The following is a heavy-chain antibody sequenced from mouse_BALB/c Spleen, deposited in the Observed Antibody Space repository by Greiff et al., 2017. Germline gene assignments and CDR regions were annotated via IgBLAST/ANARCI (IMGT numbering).Heavy chain of an antibody. V-gene: IGHV1-14*01. J-gene: IGHJ2*01. Sequence: VQLKESGPELVKPGASVKMSCKASGYTFTSYVMHWVKQKPGQGLEWIGYINPYNDGTKYNEKFKGKATLTSDKSSSTAYMELSSLTSEDSAVYYCARSKLYYGSSYALFDYWGQGTTLTVSS. CDR1: GYTFTSYV. D-gene: IGHD1-1*01. CDR3: ARSKLYYGSSYALFDY. CDR2: INPYNDGT.